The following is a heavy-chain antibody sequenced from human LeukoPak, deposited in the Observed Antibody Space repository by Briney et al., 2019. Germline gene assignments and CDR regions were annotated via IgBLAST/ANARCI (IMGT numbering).Heavy chain of an antibody. J-gene: IGHJ4*02. Sequence: SETLSLTCAVSGGSISSSNWWSWIRQPPGKGLEWIGEINHSGSTNYNPSLKSRVTISVDTSKNQFSLKLSSVTAADTAVYYCARRHGFGYSSSWVPFDYWGQGTLVTVSS. CDR1: GGSISSSNW. CDR3: ARRHGFGYSSSWVPFDY. D-gene: IGHD6-13*01. V-gene: IGHV4-4*02. CDR2: INHSGST.